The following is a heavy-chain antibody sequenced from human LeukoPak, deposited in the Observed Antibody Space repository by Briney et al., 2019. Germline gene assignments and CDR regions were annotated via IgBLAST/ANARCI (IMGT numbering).Heavy chain of an antibody. V-gene: IGHV3-30*02. Sequence: PGGSLRLSCAASGFTFSSYGMHWVRHAPGKGLEGVALIRYDGSNKYYADSVKGRFTISRDNSKNTLYLQMNILKSEDTAVYYYVNTGRDNYYYYHLDVGGKDTTVTVSS. CDR1: GFTFSSYG. CDR3: VNTGRDNYYYYHLDV. D-gene: IGHD5-24*01. J-gene: IGHJ6*03. CDR2: IRYDGSNK.